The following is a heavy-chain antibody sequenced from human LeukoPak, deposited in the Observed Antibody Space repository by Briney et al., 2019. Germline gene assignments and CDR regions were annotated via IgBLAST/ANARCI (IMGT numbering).Heavy chain of an antibody. CDR1: GYTLTELS. V-gene: IGHV1-24*01. CDR3: ATVNDFWSGFGL. Sequence: ASVKVSCKVSGYTLTELSMHWVRQAPGKGREWMGGFDPEDGETIYAQKFQGRVTMTEDTSTDTAYMELSSLRSEDTAVYHCATVNDFWSGFGLWGQGTLVTVSS. D-gene: IGHD3-3*01. CDR2: FDPEDGET. J-gene: IGHJ4*02.